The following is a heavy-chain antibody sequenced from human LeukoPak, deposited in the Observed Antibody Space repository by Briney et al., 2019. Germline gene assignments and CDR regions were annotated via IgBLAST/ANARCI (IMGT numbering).Heavy chain of an antibody. J-gene: IGHJ4*02. V-gene: IGHV4-4*02. CDR2: IYHSGST. CDR3: ARASFGPLDYGGNPFDY. CDR1: GGPISSSNW. Sequence: SETLSLTCAVSGGPISSSNWWSWVRQPPGKGLEWIGEIYHSGSTNYNPSLKSRVTISVDKSKNQFSLKLSSVTAADTAVYYCARASFGPLDYGGNPFDYWGQGTLVTVSS. D-gene: IGHD4-23*01.